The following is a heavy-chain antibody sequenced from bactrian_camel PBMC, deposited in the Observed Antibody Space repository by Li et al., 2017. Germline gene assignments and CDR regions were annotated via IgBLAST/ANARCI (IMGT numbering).Heavy chain of an antibody. V-gene: IGHV3S53*01. CDR1: GDIYSSNY. Sequence: HVQLVESGGGSVQAGGSLRLSCAASGDIYSSNYMAWFRQAPGKEREGVALIGTYDGYTIYADSVKGRFTISVNNAKNTVTLQMNSLKPEDTANYYCATEGPPCGTRQWEPGTQFTVS. D-gene: IGHD2*01. CDR2: IGTYDGYT. J-gene: IGHJ4*01.